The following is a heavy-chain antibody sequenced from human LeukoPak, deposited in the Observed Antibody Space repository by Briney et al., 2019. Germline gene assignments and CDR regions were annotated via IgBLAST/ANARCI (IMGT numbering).Heavy chain of an antibody. CDR2: IKSKTHGGTT. CDR1: GFTFSNAW. D-gene: IGHD6-6*01. Sequence: AGGSLRLCCAASGFTFSNAWMSWVRQAPGRGLEWVVRIKSKTHGGTTDYAAAVKGRFTISRDDSKNTLYLQMNSLKTEDTAVYYCTTASIAAPVSAFDIWGQGTMVTVSS. J-gene: IGHJ3*02. CDR3: TTASIAAPVSAFDI. V-gene: IGHV3-15*01.